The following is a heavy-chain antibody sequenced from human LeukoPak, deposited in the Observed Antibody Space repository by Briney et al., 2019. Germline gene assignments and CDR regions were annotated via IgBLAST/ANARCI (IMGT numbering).Heavy chain of an antibody. V-gene: IGHV3-33*08. J-gene: IGHJ4*02. CDR2: IWYDGSNK. CDR3: ARDSVSNYYFDY. D-gene: IGHD4-11*01. Sequence: PGGSLRLSCAASGFTFSRYGMHWVRQAPGKGLEWVAVIWYDGSNKYYADSVKGRFTISRDNSKNTLYLQMNSLRAEDTAVYYCARDSVSNYYFDYWGQGTLVTVSS. CDR1: GFTFSRYG.